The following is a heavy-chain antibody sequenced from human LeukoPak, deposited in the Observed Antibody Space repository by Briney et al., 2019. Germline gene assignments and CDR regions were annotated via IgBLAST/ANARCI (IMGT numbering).Heavy chain of an antibody. Sequence: ASVKVSCKASGYTFTSYDINWVRQATGQGLEWMGWMNPNSGNTGYAQKFQGRVTMTRNTSISTAYMELSSLRSEDTAVYYCARGIRSRQRGYYYYYYMDVWGKGTTVTVSS. D-gene: IGHD3-10*01. CDR1: GYTFTSYD. CDR2: MNPNSGNT. J-gene: IGHJ6*03. CDR3: ARGIRSRQRGYYYYYYMDV. V-gene: IGHV1-8*01.